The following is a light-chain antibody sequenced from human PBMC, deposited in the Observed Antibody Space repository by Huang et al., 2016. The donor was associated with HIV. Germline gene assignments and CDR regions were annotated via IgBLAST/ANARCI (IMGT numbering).Light chain of an antibody. J-gene: IGKJ2*01. Sequence: DIVMTQSPLSLPVTPGEPASISCRSSQSLLHSNGYKYLDWYLQKPGQSPQLLIYLVSNRASGVPYRFSGSASGTHFTLKISRVEAEDVGVYYCMQGLQIPYTFGQGTKLEIK. V-gene: IGKV2-28*01. CDR1: QSLLHSNGYKY. CDR2: LVS. CDR3: MQGLQIPYT.